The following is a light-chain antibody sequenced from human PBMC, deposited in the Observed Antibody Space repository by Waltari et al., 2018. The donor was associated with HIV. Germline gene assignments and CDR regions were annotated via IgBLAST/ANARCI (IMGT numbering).Light chain of an antibody. CDR1: SGSIASKH. CDR2: EDN. Sequence: NFMLTQPHSVSESPGKTVTISCTRTSGSIASKHVQWYQQRPGSSPTTVIYEDNQRPSGVPDRFSGSIDSSSNSASLTISGLKTEDEADYYCQSYDSSNQGVFGGGTKLTVL. V-gene: IGLV6-57*01. CDR3: QSYDSSNQGV. J-gene: IGLJ3*02.